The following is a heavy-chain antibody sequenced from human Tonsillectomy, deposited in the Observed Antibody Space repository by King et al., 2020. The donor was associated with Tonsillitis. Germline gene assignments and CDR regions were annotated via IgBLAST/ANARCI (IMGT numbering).Heavy chain of an antibody. CDR3: ARHGLLWSGYWGGLDV. Sequence: LQLQESGPGLVKPSETLSLTCTVSGGSISSSNYYWGWIRQPPGKGLEWIGSIYYSGSTYYNPSLKSRVSISVDTSKNQFSLRLRSVTAADTAVYYCARHGLLWSGYWGGLDVWGQGTTVTVSS. D-gene: IGHD3-3*01. V-gene: IGHV4-39*01. J-gene: IGHJ6*02. CDR1: GGSISSSNYY. CDR2: IYYSGST.